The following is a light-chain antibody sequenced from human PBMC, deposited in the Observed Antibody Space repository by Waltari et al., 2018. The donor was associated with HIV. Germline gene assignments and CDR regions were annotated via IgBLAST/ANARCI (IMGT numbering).Light chain of an antibody. CDR3: QVWDSNRGLSFV. V-gene: IGLV3-21*02. J-gene: IGLJ1*01. CDR1: NIESKS. Sequence: SYVLIQPPSVSVAPGQTATITCGGNNIESKSVHWYQQKPGQAPVLVVSDDHDRPSGIPERVSGSNSGNTATLTISRVEAGDEADYYCQVWDSNRGLSFVFGSGTKVTVL. CDR2: DDH.